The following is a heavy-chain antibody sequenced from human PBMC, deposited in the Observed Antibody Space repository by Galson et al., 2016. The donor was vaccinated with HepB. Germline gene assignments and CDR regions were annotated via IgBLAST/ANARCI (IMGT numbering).Heavy chain of an antibody. D-gene: IGHD5-24*01. CDR2: IYPGDSDT. CDR1: GYSFSSYW. Sequence: QSGAEVKKPGESLRISCKASGYSFSSYWIGWVRQMPGKGLEWMGIIYPGDSDTRDSPSFQGQVTISADRSINTAYLQWSSLKASDTAMYYCAGRGGRDGYKGMFGACDIWGQGTMVTVSS. V-gene: IGHV5-51*01. CDR3: AGRGGRDGYKGMFGACDI. J-gene: IGHJ3*02.